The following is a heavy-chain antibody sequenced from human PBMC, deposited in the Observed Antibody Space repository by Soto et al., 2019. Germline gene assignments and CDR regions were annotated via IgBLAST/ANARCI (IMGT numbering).Heavy chain of an antibody. V-gene: IGHV1-69*13. CDR2: IIPIFGTA. Sequence: SVKVSCKASGGTFSSYAISWVRQAPGQGLEWMGGIIPIFGTANYAQKFQGRVTITADESTSTAYMELSSLRSEDTAVYYCARSSSSWYEGGYNWFDPWGQGTLVTVPQ. D-gene: IGHD6-13*01. J-gene: IGHJ5*02. CDR1: GGTFSSYA. CDR3: ARSSSSWYEGGYNWFDP.